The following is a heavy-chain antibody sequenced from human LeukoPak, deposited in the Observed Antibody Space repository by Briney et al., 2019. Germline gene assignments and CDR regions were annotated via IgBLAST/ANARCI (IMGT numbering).Heavy chain of an antibody. J-gene: IGHJ4*02. D-gene: IGHD4-11*01. CDR1: GGTFSRYD. CDR3: ARSPDYGNDGYFDY. CDR2: VIPIFGTA. Sequence: SVKVSCKASGGTFSRYDISWVRQAPGQGLEWMGGVIPIFGTANYAQKFQGRVTITTDESTNTAYMELSSLRSEDTAVYYCARSPDYGNDGYFDYWGQGTLVTVSS. V-gene: IGHV1-69*05.